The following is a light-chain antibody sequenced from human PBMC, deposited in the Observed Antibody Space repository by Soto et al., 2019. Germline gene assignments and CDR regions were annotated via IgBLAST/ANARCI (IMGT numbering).Light chain of an antibody. CDR1: QSVSSN. CDR3: KQYNNWRRT. Sequence: EIVMTQSPATLSVSPGERATLSCRASQSVSSNLAWYQQKPGQAPRLLIYGASTRATGIPARFSANGSETDFTLTISSQQSEDFGVYYCKQYNNWRRTFGQGTKVQIK. V-gene: IGKV3-15*01. J-gene: IGKJ1*01. CDR2: GAS.